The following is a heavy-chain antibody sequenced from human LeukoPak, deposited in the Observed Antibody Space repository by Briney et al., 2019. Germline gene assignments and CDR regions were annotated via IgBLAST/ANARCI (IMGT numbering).Heavy chain of an antibody. D-gene: IGHD2-2*01. V-gene: IGHV1-18*01. J-gene: IGHJ6*02. CDR2: INVYNGNT. Sequence: ASVKVSCKASGYTFTSYGITWVRQALGQGLEWMGRINVYNGNTNYAQKFQGRVTITTDTSTSTAYMELRSLRSDDTAVYYCARIVVVPAASIYYGMDVWGQATTVTVSS. CDR1: GYTFTSYG. CDR3: ARIVVVPAASIYYGMDV.